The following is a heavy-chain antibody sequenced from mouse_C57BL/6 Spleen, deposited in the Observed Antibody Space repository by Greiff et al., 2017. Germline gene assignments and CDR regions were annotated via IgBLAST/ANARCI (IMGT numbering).Heavy chain of an antibody. CDR3: ARTSTMVTTVMDY. V-gene: IGHV1-18*01. D-gene: IGHD2-2*01. J-gene: IGHJ4*01. CDR1: GYTFTDYN. Sequence: VQLKQSGPELVKPGASVKIPCKASGYTFTDYNMDWVKQSHGKSLEWIGAINPNNGGTIYNQKFKGKATLTVDKSSSTAYMELRSLTSEDTAVYYCARTSTMVTTVMDYWGKGTSGTVSS. CDR2: INPNNGGT.